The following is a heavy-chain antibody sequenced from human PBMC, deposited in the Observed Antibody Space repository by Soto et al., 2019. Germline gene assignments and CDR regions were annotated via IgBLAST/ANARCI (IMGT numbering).Heavy chain of an antibody. D-gene: IGHD6-19*01. CDR1: GFAFSSFS. CDR2: ISSTTTTI. Sequence: LQLVESGGGLVQPGGSLRLSCAASGFAFSSFSMNWVRQAPGKGLEWISYISSTTTTIYYADSVKGRFTISRDSAENSLYLQMNSLRDEDTAVYYCTRDPLSVSLSQTYGMDVWGQGTTVTVSS. J-gene: IGHJ6*02. CDR3: TRDPLSVSLSQTYGMDV. V-gene: IGHV3-48*02.